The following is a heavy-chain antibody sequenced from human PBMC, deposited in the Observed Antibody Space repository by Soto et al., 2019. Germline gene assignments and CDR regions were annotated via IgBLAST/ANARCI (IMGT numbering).Heavy chain of an antibody. V-gene: IGHV4-30-4*01. CDR2: IYDSGST. CDR3: ARGPSGDKVDY. CDR1: GGSISSAYYY. J-gene: IGHJ4*02. Sequence: QVQLQESGPGLVKPSQTLSLTCTVSGGSISSAYYYWSWIRQPPGKGLEWIGHIYDSGSTYSNPSLQSQVTISMDTSKNQFSLKLSSVTAADMAVYYCARGPSGDKVDYWGQGTLVTVSS. D-gene: IGHD7-27*01.